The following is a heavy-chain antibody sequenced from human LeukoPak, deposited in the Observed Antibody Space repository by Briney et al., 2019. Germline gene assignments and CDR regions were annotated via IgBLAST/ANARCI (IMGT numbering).Heavy chain of an antibody. D-gene: IGHD2-8*02. CDR2: ISYDGSNK. V-gene: IGHV3-30*18. Sequence: GGSLRLSCAASGFTFSSYGMHWVRQAPGKGLEWVAVISYDGSNKYYADSVKGRFTISRDNSKNTLYLQMSSLRAEDTAIYYCAKLSSGRDYFDYWGPGTLVTVSS. CDR1: GFTFSSYG. CDR3: AKLSSGRDYFDY. J-gene: IGHJ4*02.